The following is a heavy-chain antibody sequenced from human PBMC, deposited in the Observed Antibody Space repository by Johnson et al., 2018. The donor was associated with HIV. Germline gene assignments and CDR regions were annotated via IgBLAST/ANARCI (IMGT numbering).Heavy chain of an antibody. CDR2: IYSGVST. V-gene: IGHV3-66*02. CDR1: GFTVSSNY. J-gene: IGHJ3*02. D-gene: IGHD4-17*01. Sequence: VQLVESGGGLVQPGGSLRLSCAASGFTVSSNYMSWVRQAPGKGLEWVSVIYSGVSTYYADSVKGRFTISRDNSKNTLYMQMNSLRAEDTAVYYCARMTVTSPGFFDIWGQGTMVTVSS. CDR3: ARMTVTSPGFFDI.